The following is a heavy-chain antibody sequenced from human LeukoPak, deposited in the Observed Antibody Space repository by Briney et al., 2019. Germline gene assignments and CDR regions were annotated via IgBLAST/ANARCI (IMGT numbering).Heavy chain of an antibody. CDR1: GFTFSSYW. J-gene: IGHJ4*02. CDR2: IKQDGSET. Sequence: GGSPRLSCAASGFTFSSYWMSWVRQAPGKGLEWVANIKQDGSETYYVDSVKGRFTISRDNAKNLLYLEMNSLRAEDTALYYCARVDGSSSCTDYWGQGTLVTVSS. CDR3: ARVDGSSSCTDY. D-gene: IGHD6-13*01. V-gene: IGHV3-7*01.